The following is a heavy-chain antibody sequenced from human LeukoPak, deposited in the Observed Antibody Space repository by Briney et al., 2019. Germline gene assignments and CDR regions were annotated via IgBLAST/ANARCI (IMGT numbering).Heavy chain of an antibody. V-gene: IGHV5-51*01. D-gene: IGHD2-2*01. CDR3: ARLRCSTNCYYYYYMDV. CDR1: GYSFTSYW. CDR2: IYPGDSDT. Sequence: GESLKISCKGSGYSFTSYWIGWVRQMPGKGLEWMGIIYPGDSDTRYSPSFQGQVTISADKSISTAYLQWSSLKASDTAMYYCARLRCSTNCYYYYYMDVWGKGTTVTVSS. J-gene: IGHJ6*03.